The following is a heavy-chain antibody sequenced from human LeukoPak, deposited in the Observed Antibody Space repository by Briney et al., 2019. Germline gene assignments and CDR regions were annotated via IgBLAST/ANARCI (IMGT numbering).Heavy chain of an antibody. CDR3: ARGMVATVTRYNNWFDP. CDR2: IIPIFGIA. J-gene: IGHJ5*02. D-gene: IGHD5-12*01. Sequence: ASVKVSCKASGGIFSSYAISWVRQAPGQGLEWMGRIIPIFGIANYAQKFQGRVTITADKSTSTAYMELSSLRSEDTAVYYCARGMVATVTRYNNWFDPWGQGTLVTVSS. V-gene: IGHV1-69*04. CDR1: GGIFSSYA.